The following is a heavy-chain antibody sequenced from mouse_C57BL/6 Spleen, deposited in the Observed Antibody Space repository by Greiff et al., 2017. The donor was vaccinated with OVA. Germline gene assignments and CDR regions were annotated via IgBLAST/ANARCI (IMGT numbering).Heavy chain of an antibody. D-gene: IGHD1-1*01. CDR1: GYTFTSYW. Sequence: VQLQQPGAELVRPGTSVKLSCKASGYTFTSYWMHWVKQRPGQGLEWIGVIDPSDSYTNYNQKFKGKATLTVDTSSSTAYMQLSSLTSEDSAVYYCASTGSYYAMDYWGQGTSVTVSS. V-gene: IGHV1-59*01. J-gene: IGHJ4*01. CDR3: ASTGSYYAMDY. CDR2: IDPSDSYT.